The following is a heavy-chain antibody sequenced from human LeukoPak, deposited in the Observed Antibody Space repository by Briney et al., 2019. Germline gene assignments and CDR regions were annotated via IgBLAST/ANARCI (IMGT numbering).Heavy chain of an antibody. D-gene: IGHD3-22*01. CDR3: ARHRNSKYYSDSSGYYWDY. V-gene: IGHV4-39*01. CDR1: GDSISNSSYY. CDR2: TYYTGST. Sequence: SETLSLTCNVSGDSISNSSYYWGWIRQPPGKGLEWIGSTYYTGSTYYKSSLKSRVTISVDTSKNQFSLKLSSVTAADTAVYTCARHRNSKYYSDSSGYYWDYWGQGTLVTVSS. J-gene: IGHJ4*02.